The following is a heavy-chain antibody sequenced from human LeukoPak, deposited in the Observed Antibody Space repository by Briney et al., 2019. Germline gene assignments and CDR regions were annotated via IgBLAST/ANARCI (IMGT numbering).Heavy chain of an antibody. J-gene: IGHJ4*02. Sequence: ASVKVSCKVSGYTFTGYYMHWVRQAPGQGLEWMGRINPNSGGTNYAQKLQGRVTMTTDTSTSTAYMELRSLRSDDTAVYYCARGRPGPYDYYDSSGYPLGYWGQGTLVTVSS. V-gene: IGHV1-2*06. CDR1: GYTFTGYY. CDR3: ARGRPGPYDYYDSSGYPLGY. D-gene: IGHD3-22*01. CDR2: INPNSGGT.